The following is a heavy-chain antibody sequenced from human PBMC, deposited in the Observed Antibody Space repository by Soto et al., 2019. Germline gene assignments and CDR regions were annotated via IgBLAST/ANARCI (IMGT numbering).Heavy chain of an antibody. V-gene: IGHV3-48*02. D-gene: IGHD6-19*01. CDR2: FVGGGRPI. Sequence: EVQLVESGGGLVQPGGSLRLSCAASGFTFSTFSMNWVRQAPGRGLEWIAYFVGGGRPISYADSVKGRFTISRDKAKNSLYLQMDSLRDDDTAVYYCARDLGWAFDCWGQGTLVTVSS. J-gene: IGHJ4*02. CDR3: ARDLGWAFDC. CDR1: GFTFSTFS.